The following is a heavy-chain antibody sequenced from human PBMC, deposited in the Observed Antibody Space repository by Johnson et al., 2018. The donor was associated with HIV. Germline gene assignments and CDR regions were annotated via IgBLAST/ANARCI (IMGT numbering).Heavy chain of an antibody. D-gene: IGHD4-23*01. Sequence: VQLVESGGGLVQPGRSLRLSCAASGFTFDDYAMHWVRQAPGKGLEWVSGISWNSGSIGYADSVKGRFTTSRDNAKNSLYLQMNSLRAEDTAVSYCAKDLARYRTAVKSRDAVDSWGEGTMVTVSS. J-gene: IGHJ3*02. CDR3: AKDLARYRTAVKSRDAVDS. CDR1: GFTFDDYA. V-gene: IGHV3-9*01. CDR2: ISWNSGSI.